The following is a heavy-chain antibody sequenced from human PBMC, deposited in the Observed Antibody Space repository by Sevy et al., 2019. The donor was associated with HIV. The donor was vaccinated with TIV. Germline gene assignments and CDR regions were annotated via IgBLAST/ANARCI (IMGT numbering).Heavy chain of an antibody. D-gene: IGHD2-21*02. J-gene: IGHJ6*02. CDR2: INPNSGGT. CDR1: GYTFTGYY. Sequence: ASVKVSCKASGYTFTGYYMHWVRQAPGQGLEWMGRINPNSGGTNYAQKFQGRVTMTRDTSISTAYMELSRLGSDDTAVYYCARADCGGDCYPRNYYYYGMDVWGQGTTVTVSS. CDR3: ARADCGGDCYPRNYYYYGMDV. V-gene: IGHV1-2*06.